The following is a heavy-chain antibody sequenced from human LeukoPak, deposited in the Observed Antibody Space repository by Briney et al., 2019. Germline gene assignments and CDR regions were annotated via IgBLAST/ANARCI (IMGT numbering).Heavy chain of an antibody. CDR1: GYTFTGYY. CDR2: INPNRGGT. CDR3: AREDAVAGTFDY. Sequence: ASVKVSCKASGYTFTGYYMHWVRQAPGQGLEWMGWINPNRGGTNYAQKFQGRVTMTSDTSISTAYMELSRLRSDDTAVYYCAREDAVAGTFDYWGQGTLVTVSS. D-gene: IGHD6-19*01. V-gene: IGHV1-2*02. J-gene: IGHJ4*02.